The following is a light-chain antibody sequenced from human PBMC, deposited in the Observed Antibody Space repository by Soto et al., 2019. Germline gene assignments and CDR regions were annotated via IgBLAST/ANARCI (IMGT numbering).Light chain of an antibody. CDR2: DAS. CDR3: RQYEHYWT. J-gene: IGKJ1*01. Sequence: DIPMSQSLSTLSATAEDRVTIPCRASQSISSWLAWYQHKPGKAPKLLIYDASNLDSGVPSRFSGSGSGTEFSLTFSNLQPDDCATYYCRQYEHYWTFDQGTMVDIK. CDR1: QSISSW. V-gene: IGKV1-5*01.